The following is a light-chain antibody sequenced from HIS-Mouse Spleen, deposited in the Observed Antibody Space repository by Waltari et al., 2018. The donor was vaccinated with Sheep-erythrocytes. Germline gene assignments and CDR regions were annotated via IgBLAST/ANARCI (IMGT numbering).Light chain of an antibody. CDR2: EVS. J-gene: IGLJ3*02. CDR1: SSYGRGYNY. V-gene: IGLV2-8*01. Sequence: QSALTQPPSASGSPGTSVPISCTGTSSYGRGYNYVPCYQPHPGKAPKLMIYEVSKRPSGVPDRFSGSKSGNTASLTVSGLQAEDEADYYCSSYAGSNNWVFGGGTKLTVL. CDR3: SSYAGSNNWV.